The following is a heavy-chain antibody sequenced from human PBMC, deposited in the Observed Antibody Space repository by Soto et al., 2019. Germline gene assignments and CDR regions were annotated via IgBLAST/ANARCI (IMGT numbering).Heavy chain of an antibody. J-gene: IGHJ4*02. CDR1: GFPFSSYV. Sequence: PGGSLRLSWAASGFPFSSYVMSWVRQAPGKGLEWVSGISGGGSNTFYADSVKGRFTISRDNSKNTLLLQMNSLGAEDTAVYYCAKDSNKYSSSLRGHYFDYWGQGIGVTVSS. D-gene: IGHD4-4*01. CDR3: AKDSNKYSSSLRGHYFDY. V-gene: IGHV3-23*01. CDR2: ISGGGSNT.